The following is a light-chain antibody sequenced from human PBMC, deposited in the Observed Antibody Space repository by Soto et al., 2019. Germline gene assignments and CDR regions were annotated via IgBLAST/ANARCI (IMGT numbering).Light chain of an antibody. V-gene: IGLV2-14*01. CDR2: EVS. J-gene: IGLJ2*01. Sequence: QSALTQPASVSGSPGQSITISCTGTSTDVGAYNYVSWYQQHPGKAPKLMIYEVSNRPSGVSHRFSGSMSGNTASLTISGLQAEDEADYYCNSYTTSTSVVFGGGTQLTVL. CDR3: NSYTTSTSVV. CDR1: STDVGAYNY.